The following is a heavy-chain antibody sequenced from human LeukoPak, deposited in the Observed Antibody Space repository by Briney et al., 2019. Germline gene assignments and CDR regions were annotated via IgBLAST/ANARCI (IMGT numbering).Heavy chain of an antibody. CDR1: GFTFDDYA. Sequence: GGSLRLSCVASGFTFDDYAMTWVRQAPGRGLEWVSAISGGGGSAYYADSVKGRFTISRDNSKNTLYLQMNSLRAEDTAVYYCAKELLWFGELPPAYWGQGTLVTVSS. CDR3: AKELLWFGELPPAY. J-gene: IGHJ4*02. V-gene: IGHV3-23*01. D-gene: IGHD3-10*01. CDR2: ISGGGGSA.